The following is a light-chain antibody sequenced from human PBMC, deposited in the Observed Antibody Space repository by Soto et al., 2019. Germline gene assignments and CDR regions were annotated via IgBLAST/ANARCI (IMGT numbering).Light chain of an antibody. CDR1: SSDVGGYTY. Sequence: QSALTQPPSASGSPGQSVTISCTGTSSDVGGYTYVSWYQQYPGKAPKLMIYEGGKRPSGVSNRFSGSKSGNTASLTISGLQAEDEADYYCCSFALRSTLIFGGGPKLTVL. V-gene: IGLV2-23*01. CDR2: EGG. J-gene: IGLJ2*01. CDR3: CSFALRSTLI.